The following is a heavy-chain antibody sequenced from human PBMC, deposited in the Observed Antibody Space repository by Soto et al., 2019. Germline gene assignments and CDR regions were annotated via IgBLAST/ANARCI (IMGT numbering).Heavy chain of an antibody. D-gene: IGHD6-13*01. CDR1: GYTFTSYG. CDR2: MNPNSGNT. Sequence: RASVKVSCKASGYTFTSYGINWVRQATGQGLEWMGWMNPNSGNTGYAQKFQGRVTMTRNTSVSTAYMELSSLRSEDTAVYYCARGVAAGTYYYYYMDVWGKGTTVTVSS. CDR3: ARGVAAGTYYYYYMDV. V-gene: IGHV1-8*02. J-gene: IGHJ6*03.